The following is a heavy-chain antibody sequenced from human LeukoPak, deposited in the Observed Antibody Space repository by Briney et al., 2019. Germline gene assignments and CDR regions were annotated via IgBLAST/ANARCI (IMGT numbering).Heavy chain of an antibody. Sequence: GASVKVSCKASGGTFSSYTISWVRQAPGQGLEWMGRIIPILGIANYAQKFQGRVTITADKSTSTAYMELSGLRSEDTAVYYCARDPDNPGATSPYYYYYYMDVWGKGTTVTVSS. D-gene: IGHD1-26*01. CDR1: GGTFSSYT. J-gene: IGHJ6*03. CDR2: IIPILGIA. CDR3: ARDPDNPGATSPYYYYYYMDV. V-gene: IGHV1-69*04.